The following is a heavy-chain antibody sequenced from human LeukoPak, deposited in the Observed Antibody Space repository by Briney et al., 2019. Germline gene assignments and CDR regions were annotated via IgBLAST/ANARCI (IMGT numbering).Heavy chain of an antibody. CDR1: GGSISSGSYY. D-gene: IGHD3-10*01. Sequence: SETLSLTCTVSGGSISSGSYYWSWIRQPAGKGLEWIGRIYTSGSTNCNPSLKSRVTISVDTSKNQFSLKLSSVTAADTAVYYCARSTMVRGVIITHYFDYWGQGTLVTVSS. V-gene: IGHV4-61*02. CDR3: ARSTMVRGVIITHYFDY. J-gene: IGHJ4*02. CDR2: IYTSGST.